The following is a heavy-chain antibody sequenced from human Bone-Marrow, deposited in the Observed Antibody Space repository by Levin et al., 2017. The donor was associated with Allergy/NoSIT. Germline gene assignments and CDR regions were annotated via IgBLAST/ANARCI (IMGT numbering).Heavy chain of an antibody. D-gene: IGHD2-15*01. J-gene: IGHJ2*01. CDR2: ISWNSGSI. CDR1: GFTFDDYA. Sequence: GGSLRLSCAASGFTFDDYAMHWVRKARGKGLEWVSGISWNSGSIGYADSVKGRFTISRDNAKNSLYLQMNSLRAEDTALYYCAKGIYCSGGSCYSLGWYFDRWGRGTLVTVSS. V-gene: IGHV3-9*01. CDR3: AKGIYCSGGSCYSLGWYFDR.